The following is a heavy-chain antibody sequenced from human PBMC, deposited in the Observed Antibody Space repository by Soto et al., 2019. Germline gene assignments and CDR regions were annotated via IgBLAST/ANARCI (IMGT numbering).Heavy chain of an antibody. CDR1: GYTFSRHA. Sequence: QVHLVQSGAEVKEPGASVRVSCKASGYTFSRHAISWVRQAPGQGLEWMGGIIPIFGTANHAQKFQGRVTIIADESTSTVYMELSSLRSEDTAMYYCARGWGYDSNDYYYAYWGQGTLVIVSS. CDR3: ARGWGYDSNDYYYAY. CDR2: IIPIFGTA. V-gene: IGHV1-69*13. D-gene: IGHD3-22*01. J-gene: IGHJ4*02.